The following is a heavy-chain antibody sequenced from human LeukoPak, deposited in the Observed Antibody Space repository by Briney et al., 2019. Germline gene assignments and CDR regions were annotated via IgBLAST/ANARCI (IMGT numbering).Heavy chain of an antibody. J-gene: IGHJ4*02. CDR3: ARGIDIVVVRKIDYTFDY. CDR1: GGTFSSYA. CDR2: IIPIFGTA. Sequence: SVKVSCKASGGTFSSYAISWVRQAPGQGLEWMGGIIPIFGTANYAQKFQGRVTITADESASTAYMELSSLRSEDTAVYYCARGIDIVVVRKIDYTFDYWGQGTLVTVSS. D-gene: IGHD2-2*01. V-gene: IGHV1-69*01.